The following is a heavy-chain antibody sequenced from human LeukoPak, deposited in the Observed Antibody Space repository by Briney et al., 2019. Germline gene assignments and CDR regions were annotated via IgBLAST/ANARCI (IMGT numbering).Heavy chain of an antibody. CDR2: INGSGGST. D-gene: IGHD6-19*01. Sequence: GGSLRLSCAASGFTFSTYAMSWVRQAPGKGLEWVSGINGSGGSTYNADSVKGRFTISRDNSKNTLYLQMNSLRAEDTAVYYCASRYSSGWYDYWGQGTLVTVSS. V-gene: IGHV3-23*01. CDR3: ASRYSSGWYDY. CDR1: GFTFSTYA. J-gene: IGHJ4*02.